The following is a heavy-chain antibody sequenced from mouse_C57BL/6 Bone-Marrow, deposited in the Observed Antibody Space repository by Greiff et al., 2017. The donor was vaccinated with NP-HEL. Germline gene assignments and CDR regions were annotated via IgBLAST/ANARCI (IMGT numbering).Heavy chain of an antibody. CDR1: GYTFTDYN. V-gene: IGHV1-18*01. J-gene: IGHJ3*01. Sequence: EVKLVESGPELVKPGASVKIPCKASGYTFTDYNMDWVKQSHGKSLEWIGDINPNNGGTIYNQKFKGKATLTVDKSSSTAYMELRSLTSEDTAVYYCARMHYYGSSYGWFAYWGQGTLVTVSA. CDR2: INPNNGGT. D-gene: IGHD1-1*01. CDR3: ARMHYYGSSYGWFAY.